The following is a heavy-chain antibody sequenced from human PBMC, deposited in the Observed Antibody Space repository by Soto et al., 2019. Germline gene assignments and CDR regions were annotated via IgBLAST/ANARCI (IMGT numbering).Heavy chain of an antibody. CDR2: ISASGDGT. V-gene: IGHV3-23*01. J-gene: IGHJ4*02. CDR1: GFTFSSYA. D-gene: IGHD4-17*01. CDR3: VSTTVTKIRDY. Sequence: EVQLLESGGGLVQPGGSLRLSCAASGFTFSSYAMSWVRQAPGKGLEYVSSISASGDGTYFADSVKGRFTISRGNSWNALYMQMNRLGVEGTAVYYCVSTTVTKIRDYWGQGTLVTVSS.